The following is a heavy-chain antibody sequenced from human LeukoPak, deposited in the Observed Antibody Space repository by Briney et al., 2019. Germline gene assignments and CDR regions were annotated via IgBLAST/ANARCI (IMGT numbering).Heavy chain of an antibody. J-gene: IGHJ4*02. CDR1: GFTFKSYG. V-gene: IGHV3-33*08. Sequence: GGSLRLSCVASGFTFKSYGMHWVRQAPGKGLEWVAVIWYDGSNKYYADSVKGRFTISRDNSKNTLSLQMNSLRTEDTAVYFCARDNYSSSWYKGEFVYWGQGTLVTVSS. CDR2: IWYDGSNK. CDR3: ARDNYSSSWYKGEFVY. D-gene: IGHD6-13*01.